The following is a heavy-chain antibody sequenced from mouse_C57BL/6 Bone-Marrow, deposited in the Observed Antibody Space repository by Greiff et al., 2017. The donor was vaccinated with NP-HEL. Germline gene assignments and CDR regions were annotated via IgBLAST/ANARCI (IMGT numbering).Heavy chain of an antibody. CDR3: ARPDYYSNYAFDY. J-gene: IGHJ2*01. CDR1: GYTFTSYW. CDR2: IDPSDSYT. V-gene: IGHV1-69*01. Sequence: QVQLQQPGAELVMPGASVKLSCKASGYTFTSYWMHWVKQRPGQGLEWIGEIDPSDSYTNYNQKFKGKSTLTVDKSSSTAYMQLSSLTSEDSAVYDCARPDYYSNYAFDYWGQGTTLTVSS. D-gene: IGHD2-5*01.